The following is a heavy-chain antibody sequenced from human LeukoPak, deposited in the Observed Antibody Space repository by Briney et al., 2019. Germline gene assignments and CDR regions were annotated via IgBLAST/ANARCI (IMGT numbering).Heavy chain of an antibody. J-gene: IGHJ4*02. V-gene: IGHV4-4*07. D-gene: IGHD6-13*01. Sequence: SETLSPTCTVSGGSINFYYWNWIRQPAGKGLEWIGGIYSTGSTNYSPSLKSRVTMSVDKSKNQFSLNLSSVTAADTAVYYCARGIADPYSFDSWGQGILVTVSS. CDR3: ARGIADPYSFDS. CDR2: IYSTGST. CDR1: GGSINFYY.